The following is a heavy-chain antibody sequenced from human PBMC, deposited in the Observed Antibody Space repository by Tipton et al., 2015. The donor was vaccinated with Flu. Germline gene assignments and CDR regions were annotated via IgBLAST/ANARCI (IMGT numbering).Heavy chain of an antibody. CDR3: ARYHCPNGICDSFDY. V-gene: IGHV6-1*01. Sequence: GLVKPSQTLSLTCAISGDSVSNNTAAWNWIRQSPSRGLEWLGRTYYRTQWRTDYAASVRGRITINPDTSKDQFSLELSSVTTADTAVYYCARYHCPNGICDSFDYWGQGTLVTVSS. CDR2: TYYRTQWRT. CDR1: GDSVSNNTAA. D-gene: IGHD2-8*01. J-gene: IGHJ4*02.